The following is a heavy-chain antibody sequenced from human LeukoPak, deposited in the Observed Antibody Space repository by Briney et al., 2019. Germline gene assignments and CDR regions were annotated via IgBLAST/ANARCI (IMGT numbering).Heavy chain of an antibody. CDR2: ISAYNGNS. Sequence: ASVKVSCKASGYTFTSYGISWVRQAPGQGLEWMGWISAYNGNSNYAQKLQGRVTMTTDTSTSTAYMELSRLRSDDTAVYYCARDWYYDSPGRGQNWFDPWGQGTLVTVSS. D-gene: IGHD3-3*01. CDR3: ARDWYYDSPGRGQNWFDP. V-gene: IGHV1-18*01. CDR1: GYTFTSYG. J-gene: IGHJ5*02.